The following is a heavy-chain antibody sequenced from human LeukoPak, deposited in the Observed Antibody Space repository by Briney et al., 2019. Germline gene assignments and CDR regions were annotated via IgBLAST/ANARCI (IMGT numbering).Heavy chain of an antibody. J-gene: IGHJ4*02. CDR1: GFTFSSYW. CDR3: ARDEGLYNGWELLNYFNY. Sequence: GGSLRLSCAASGFTFSSYWMSWVRQAPGKGLEWVANIKQDGSEKYYVDSVKGRFTISRDNAKNSLYLQMNSLRAEDTAVFYCARDEGLYNGWELLNYFNYWGQGTLVTVSS. D-gene: IGHD1-26*01. CDR2: IKQDGSEK. V-gene: IGHV3-7*01.